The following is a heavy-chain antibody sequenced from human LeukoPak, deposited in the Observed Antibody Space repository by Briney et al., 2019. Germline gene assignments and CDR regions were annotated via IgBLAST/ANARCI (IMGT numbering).Heavy chain of an antibody. V-gene: IGHV3-74*01. CDR1: GFTFSSYW. CDR2: INSDGSST. CDR3: AKDPSSTRVNWFDP. D-gene: IGHD2-2*01. J-gene: IGHJ5*02. Sequence: PGGSLRLSCAASGFTFSSYWMHWVRQAPGKGLVWVSRINSDGSSTSYADSVKGRFTISRDNSKNTLYLQMNSLRAEDTAVYYCAKDPSSTRVNWFDPWGQGTLVTVSS.